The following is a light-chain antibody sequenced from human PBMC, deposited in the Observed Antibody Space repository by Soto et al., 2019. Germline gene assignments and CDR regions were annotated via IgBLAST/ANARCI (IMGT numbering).Light chain of an antibody. Sequence: SQSVLYSSNNKNYLAWYQQKPGQPPKLLIYWASTRESGVPDRFSGSGSGTDFTLTISSLQAEDVAVYYCQQYYSTPLTFGGGTKVDI. J-gene: IGKJ4*01. CDR1: QSVLYSSNNKNY. CDR3: QQYYSTPLT. V-gene: IGKV4-1*01. CDR2: WAS.